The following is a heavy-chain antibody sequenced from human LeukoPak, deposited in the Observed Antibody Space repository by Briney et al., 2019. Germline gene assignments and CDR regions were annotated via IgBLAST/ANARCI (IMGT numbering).Heavy chain of an antibody. CDR2: ISGSGGST. Sequence: PGGSLRLSCAVSGFTFSSYAMSWVRQAPGKGLEWVSAISGSGGSTYYADSVRGRFTISRDNSKNTLYLQMNSLRAEDTAVYYCARNQGGHYGASDCWGQGTLVTVSS. J-gene: IGHJ4*02. D-gene: IGHD4-17*01. V-gene: IGHV3-23*01. CDR1: GFTFSSYA. CDR3: ARNQGGHYGASDC.